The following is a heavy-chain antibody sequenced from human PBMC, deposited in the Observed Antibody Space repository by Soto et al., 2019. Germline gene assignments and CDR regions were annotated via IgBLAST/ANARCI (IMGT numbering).Heavy chain of an antibody. V-gene: IGHV3-30*17. CDR2: VSIDGNTK. Sequence: QMKLVESGGGVVQPWRSLRLSCVASGFTFTSSSMHWFRQALGKGLEWVAYVSIDGNTKYYADSVKGRFTVSRDNSKNTVFLQINSLRPEDTALYYCASDPLHCNSVLCRMNGMHVWGQGTTVTVSS. CDR3: ASDPLHCNSVLCRMNGMHV. J-gene: IGHJ6*02. D-gene: IGHD2-2*01. CDR1: GFTFTSSS.